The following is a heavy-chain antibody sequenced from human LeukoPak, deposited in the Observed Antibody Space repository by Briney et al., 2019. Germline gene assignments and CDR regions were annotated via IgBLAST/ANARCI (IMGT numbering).Heavy chain of an antibody. CDR2: NNHSGST. V-gene: IGHV4-34*01. J-gene: IGHJ4*02. D-gene: IGHD3-10*01. Sequence: SETLSLTCAVYGGSFSGYYWSWIRQPPGKGLEWIGENNHSGSTNYNPSLKSRVTISVDTSKNQFSLKLSSVTAADTAVYYCARNYYGSGSYSYFEYWGQGTLVTVSS. CDR1: GGSFSGYY. CDR3: ARNYYGSGSYSYFEY.